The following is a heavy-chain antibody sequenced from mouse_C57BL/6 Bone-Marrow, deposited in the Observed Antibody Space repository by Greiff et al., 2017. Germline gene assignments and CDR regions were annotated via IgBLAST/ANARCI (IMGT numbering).Heavy chain of an antibody. CDR1: GYTFTDYY. V-gene: IGHV1-19*01. Sequence: EVQRVESGPVLVKPGASVKMSCKASGYTFTDYYMNWVKQSPGKSLEWIGVINPYNGGTSYNQKFKGKATLTVDKSSSTAYLELNSLTSEDSAVYYCARPSSGYWGQGTTLTVSS. CDR2: INPYNGGT. J-gene: IGHJ2*01. CDR3: ARPSSGY. D-gene: IGHD3-2*02.